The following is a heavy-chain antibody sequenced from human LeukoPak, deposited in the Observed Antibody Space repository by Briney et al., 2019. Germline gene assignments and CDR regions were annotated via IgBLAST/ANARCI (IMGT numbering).Heavy chain of an antibody. CDR1: GYTFTSYG. Sequence: ASVKVSCKASGYTFTSYGISWVRQAPGQGLEWMGWISAYNGNTNYAQKLQGRVTMTTDTSTSTAYMELRSLRSDDTAVYYCGRREGFGDENWFDPWGQGTLVTVSS. D-gene: IGHD3-10*01. CDR3: GRREGFGDENWFDP. CDR2: ISAYNGNT. V-gene: IGHV1-18*01. J-gene: IGHJ5*02.